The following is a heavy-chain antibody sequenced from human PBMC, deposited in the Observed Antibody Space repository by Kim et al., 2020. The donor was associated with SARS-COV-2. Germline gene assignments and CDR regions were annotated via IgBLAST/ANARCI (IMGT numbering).Heavy chain of an antibody. D-gene: IGHD3-22*01. CDR2: INHSGST. Sequence: SETLSLTCAVYGGSFSGYYWSWIRQPPGKGLEWIGEINHSGSTNYNPSLKSRVTISVDTSKNQFSLKLSSVTAADTAVYYCASRGNSSGYRGGYFDYWGQGTLVTVSS. J-gene: IGHJ4*02. CDR1: GGSFSGYY. CDR3: ASRGNSSGYRGGYFDY. V-gene: IGHV4-34*01.